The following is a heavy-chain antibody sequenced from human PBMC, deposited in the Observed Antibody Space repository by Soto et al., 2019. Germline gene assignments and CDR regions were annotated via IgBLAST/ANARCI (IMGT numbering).Heavy chain of an antibody. Sequence: PGESLKISCTGSGYSFTNYWIGWVRQMPGKGLEWMGIIYPGDSDTRYSPSFQGQVTISADKSISTAYLQWSSLKASDTAMYYCASTSIAAAGKDYNWFDPWGQGTLVTVSS. D-gene: IGHD6-13*01. CDR1: GYSFTNYW. CDR2: IYPGDSDT. J-gene: IGHJ5*02. V-gene: IGHV5-51*01. CDR3: ASTSIAAAGKDYNWFDP.